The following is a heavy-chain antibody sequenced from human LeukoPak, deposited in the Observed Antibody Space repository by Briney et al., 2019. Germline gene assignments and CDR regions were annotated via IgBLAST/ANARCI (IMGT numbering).Heavy chain of an antibody. J-gene: IGHJ6*02. D-gene: IGHD2-2*02. CDR2: INHSGST. CDR1: GGSFSAYYWY. V-gene: IGHV4-34*01. CDR3: AAAPILRGEGGEHYKYGMDV. Sequence: SETLSLTCAVYGGSFSAYYWYWSWIRQPPGKGLEWIGEINHSGSTNYNPSLKSRVTISADTFKNHFSLIVTSLTAADTAVYYCAAAPILRGEGGEHYKYGMDVWGQGTTVIVSS.